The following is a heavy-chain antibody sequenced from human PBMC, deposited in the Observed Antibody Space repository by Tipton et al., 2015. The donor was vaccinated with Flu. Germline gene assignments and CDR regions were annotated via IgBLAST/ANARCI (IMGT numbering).Heavy chain of an antibody. J-gene: IGHJ5*02. Sequence: SLRLSCAASGFTVNSNYMSWVRQAPGKGLEWVSVIYSDGRAYYVDSVKGRFTVSRDDSKNMLSLQMDSLRVEDTAVYYCTRGQGANPWGQGTLVTVSS. CDR3: TRGQGANP. CDR2: IYSDGRA. CDR1: GFTVNSNY. V-gene: IGHV3-53*01.